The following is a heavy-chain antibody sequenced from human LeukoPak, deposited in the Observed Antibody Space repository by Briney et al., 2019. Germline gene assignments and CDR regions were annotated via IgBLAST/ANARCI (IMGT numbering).Heavy chain of an antibody. CDR2: MNPNSGNT. D-gene: IGHD6-19*01. V-gene: IGHV1-8*03. CDR3: ARGRRLVEYFDL. J-gene: IGHJ2*01. Sequence: ASVKVSCKVSGYTLTELSMHWVRQATGQGLEWMGWMNPNSGNTGYAQKFQGRVTITRNTSISTAYMELSSLRSEDTAVYYCARGRRLVEYFDLWGRGTLVTVSS. CDR1: GYTLTELS.